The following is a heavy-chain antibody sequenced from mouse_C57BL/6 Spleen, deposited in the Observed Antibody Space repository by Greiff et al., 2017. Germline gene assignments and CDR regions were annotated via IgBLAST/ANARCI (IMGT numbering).Heavy chain of an antibody. J-gene: IGHJ3*01. CDR3: ARGVYGSSLFAY. V-gene: IGHV1-55*01. Sequence: VQLQQPGAELVKPGASVKMSCKASGYTFTSYWITWVKQRPGQGLEWIGEIYPGSGSTNYNEKFKSKATLTVDTSSSTAYMQLSSLTSEDSAVYDCARGVYGSSLFAYWGQGTLVTVSA. CDR1: GYTFTSYW. CDR2: IYPGSGST. D-gene: IGHD1-1*01.